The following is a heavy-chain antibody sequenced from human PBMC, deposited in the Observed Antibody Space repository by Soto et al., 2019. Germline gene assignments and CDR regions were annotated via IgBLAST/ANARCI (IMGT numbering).Heavy chain of an antibody. J-gene: IGHJ5*02. D-gene: IGHD1-1*01. Sequence: QLQLQESGSGLVRPSQTLSLTCAVSGGSISSGGYSWNWIRQPPGKGLEWIGYIYHSGSTLYNPSLKSRVPIPVDKSKHPLPLKLTSVTAADTAVYYCARDQLEGNWFDPWGQGTLVTVSS. CDR1: GGSISSGGYS. CDR2: IYHSGST. V-gene: IGHV4-30-2*01. CDR3: ARDQLEGNWFDP.